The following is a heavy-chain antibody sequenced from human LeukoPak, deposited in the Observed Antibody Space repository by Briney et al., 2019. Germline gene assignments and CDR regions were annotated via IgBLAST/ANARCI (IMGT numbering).Heavy chain of an antibody. Sequence: PGGSLRLSCAASGFTFSTYAMNWVRQAPGKGLEWVSLITGSGGSTYYADSVKGRFTISRDNSKNTLYLQMNSLRAEDTAVYYCAKVGEGLLWFGELFGWFDPWGQGTLVTVSS. CDR3: AKVGEGLLWFGELFGWFDP. D-gene: IGHD3-10*01. CDR1: GFTFSTYA. V-gene: IGHV3-23*01. CDR2: ITGSGGST. J-gene: IGHJ5*02.